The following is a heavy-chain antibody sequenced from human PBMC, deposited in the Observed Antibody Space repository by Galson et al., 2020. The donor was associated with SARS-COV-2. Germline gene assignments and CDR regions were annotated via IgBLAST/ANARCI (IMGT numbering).Heavy chain of an antibody. Sequence: SETLSLTCAVSGASINSRNYYWAWIRQPPGKGLEWIGSFYYSGTTHYNPSFKSRVAIHIDTSKKTLSLNLNSLTTADTAIYYCARHWYFDSSGYDYFDTWGQGTLVSVSS. J-gene: IGHJ4*02. D-gene: IGHD3-22*01. CDR3: ARHWYFDSSGYDYFDT. CDR2: FYYSGTT. CDR1: GASINSRNYY. V-gene: IGHV4-39*02.